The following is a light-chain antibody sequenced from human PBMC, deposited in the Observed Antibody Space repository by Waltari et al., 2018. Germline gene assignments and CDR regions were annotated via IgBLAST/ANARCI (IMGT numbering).Light chain of an antibody. Sequence: QSVLTQPPSVSGAPGARVTISSTGRRSNLGAGYDVHRYPQFPGSAPRFLVYGDTRRPSGVPDRFSGSKSGTSASLAITGLQAEDEAVYYCQSYDTSLNVIFGGGTKVTVV. CDR3: QSYDTSLNVI. CDR1: RSNLGAGYD. CDR2: GDT. J-gene: IGLJ2*01. V-gene: IGLV1-40*01.